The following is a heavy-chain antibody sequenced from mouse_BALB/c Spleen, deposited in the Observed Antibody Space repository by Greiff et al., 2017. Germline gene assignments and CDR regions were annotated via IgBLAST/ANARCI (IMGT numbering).Heavy chain of an antibody. CDR3: AKFITTATYLDY. V-gene: IGHV1-63*02. Sequence: VQLQESGAELVRPGTSVKISCKASGYTFTNYWLGWVKQRPGHGLEWIGDIYPGGGYTNYNEKFKGKATLTADTSSSTAYMQLSSLTSEDSAVYFCAKFITTATYLDYWGQGTTLTVSS. D-gene: IGHD1-2*01. CDR1: GYTFTNYW. CDR2: IYPGGGYT. J-gene: IGHJ2*01.